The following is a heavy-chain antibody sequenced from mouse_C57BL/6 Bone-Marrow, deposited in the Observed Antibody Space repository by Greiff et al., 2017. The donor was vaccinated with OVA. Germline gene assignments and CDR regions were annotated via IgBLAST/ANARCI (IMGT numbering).Heavy chain of an antibody. CDR2: IDPNSGGT. V-gene: IGHV1-72*01. CDR3: ARSRLGRGYFDY. J-gene: IGHJ2*01. Sequence: QVQLQQPGAELVKPGASVKLSCKASGYTFTSYWMHWVKQRPGRGLEWIGRIDPNSGGTKYNEKFKSKATLTVDKPSSTVYMQLSSLTSEYSAVYLCARSRLGRGYFDYWGQGTTLTVSS. D-gene: IGHD4-1*01. CDR1: GYTFTSYW.